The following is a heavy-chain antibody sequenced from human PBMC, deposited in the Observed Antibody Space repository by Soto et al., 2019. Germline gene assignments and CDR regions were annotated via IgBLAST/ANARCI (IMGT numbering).Heavy chain of an antibody. V-gene: IGHV3-23*01. Sequence: GGSLRLSCAASGFTFSSYAMSWVRQAPGKGLEWVSAISGSGGSTYYADSVKGRFTISRDNSKNTLYLQMNSLRADYTAVYDCAKGSGSYLDWFDPWGQGTLVTVSS. CDR1: GFTFSSYA. CDR3: AKGSGSYLDWFDP. D-gene: IGHD1-26*01. CDR2: ISGSGGST. J-gene: IGHJ5*02.